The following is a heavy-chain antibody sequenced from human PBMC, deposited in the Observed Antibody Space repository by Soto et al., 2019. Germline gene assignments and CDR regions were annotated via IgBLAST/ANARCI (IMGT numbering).Heavy chain of an antibody. Sequence: EVQLVESGGGLVQPGGSLKLSCAASGFTFSGSAMHWVRQASGKGLEWVGRIRSKANSYATAYAASVKGRFTISRDDSKNTAYLQMNSLETEDTAVYYCTFVFHRGYCSGGSCQDFWGQGTLVTVSS. V-gene: IGHV3-73*01. CDR1: GFTFSGSA. CDR3: TFVFHRGYCSGGSCQDF. J-gene: IGHJ4*02. D-gene: IGHD2-15*01. CDR2: IRSKANSYAT.